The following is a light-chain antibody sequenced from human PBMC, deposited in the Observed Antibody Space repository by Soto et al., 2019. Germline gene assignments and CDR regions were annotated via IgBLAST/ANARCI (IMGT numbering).Light chain of an antibody. CDR1: SSDVGGYNY. J-gene: IGLJ1*01. V-gene: IGLV2-14*01. Sequence: QSALTQPASVSGSPGQSITISCTGTSSDVGGYNYVSWYQQHPGKAPKLMIYDVSNRPSGVSNRFSGSKSGNTASLTISGLQAEDEADYYGNSYTSSSTLYVFGTGTKLTVL. CDR2: DVS. CDR3: NSYTSSSTLYV.